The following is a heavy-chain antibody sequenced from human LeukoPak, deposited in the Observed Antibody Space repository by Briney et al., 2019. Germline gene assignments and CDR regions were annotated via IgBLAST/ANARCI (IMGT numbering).Heavy chain of an antibody. V-gene: IGHV4-59*01. D-gene: IGHD6-19*01. CDR1: GGSISTFS. J-gene: IGHJ4*02. Sequence: SETLSLTCTVSGGSISTFSWSWVRQTPDKGLEWIGSFVSTATKYNPSLESRVAISVDTSKNQFSLRLNSLTTADTASYYCARDTTVASGMQYWGPGTLVTVSS. CDR3: ARDTTVASGMQY. CDR2: FVSTAT.